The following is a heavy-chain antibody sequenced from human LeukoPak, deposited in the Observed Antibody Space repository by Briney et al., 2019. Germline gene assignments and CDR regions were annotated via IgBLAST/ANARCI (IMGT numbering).Heavy chain of an antibody. Sequence: PGGSLRLSCAASGFIFSDYWMSWVRQAPGKGLEWVADIKEDGSEKYYVDSVKGRFTISRDNAKNSLYLQMNRLRAKDTAIYYCARAYSSNWYDAFDLWGQGTMVTVSS. V-gene: IGHV3-7*01. CDR3: ARAYSSNWYDAFDL. J-gene: IGHJ3*01. CDR1: GFIFSDYW. D-gene: IGHD6-13*01. CDR2: IKEDGSEK.